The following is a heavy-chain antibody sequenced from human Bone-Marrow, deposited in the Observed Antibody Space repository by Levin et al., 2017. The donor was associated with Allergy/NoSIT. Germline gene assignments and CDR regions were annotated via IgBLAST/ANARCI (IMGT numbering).Heavy chain of an antibody. Sequence: LSLTCAASGFTFNTYAMSWVRQAPGKGLEWVSGINDNGGATFYADSVKGRFIISRDNSANTVSLNMNSLRAEDTAIYYCAKDYPTSHDYGSGTMFDYWGPGTLVTVSS. CDR2: INDNGGAT. D-gene: IGHD3-10*01. J-gene: IGHJ4*02. CDR1: GFTFNTYA. CDR3: AKDYPTSHDYGSGTMFDY. V-gene: IGHV3-23*01.